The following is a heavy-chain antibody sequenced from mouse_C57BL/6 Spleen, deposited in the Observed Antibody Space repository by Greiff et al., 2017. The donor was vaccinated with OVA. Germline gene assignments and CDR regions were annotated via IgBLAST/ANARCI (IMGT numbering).Heavy chain of an antibody. CDR2: IRSKSNNYAT. CDR1: GFSFNTYA. Sequence: EVQLVESGGGLVQPKGSLKLSCAASGFSFNTYAMNWVRQAPGKGLEWVARIRSKSNNYATYYADSVKDRFTISRDDSESMLYLQMNNLKTEDTAMYYCVREGDYDEENAMDYWGQGTSVTVSS. V-gene: IGHV10-1*01. J-gene: IGHJ4*01. CDR3: VREGDYDEENAMDY. D-gene: IGHD2-4*01.